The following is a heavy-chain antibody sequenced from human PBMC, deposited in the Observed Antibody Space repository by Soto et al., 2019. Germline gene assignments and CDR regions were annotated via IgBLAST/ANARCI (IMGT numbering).Heavy chain of an antibody. CDR2: ISGSGGST. CDR3: AKAGQWLFGLGPLDYDY. V-gene: IGHV3-23*01. CDR1: GFTFSSYA. J-gene: IGHJ4*02. Sequence: EVQLLESGGGLVQPGGSLRLSCAASGFTFSSYAMSWVRQAPGKGLEWVSAISGSGGSTYYADSVKGRFTISRDNSKNTLYLQMNSLRAEDTAVYYCAKAGQWLFGLGPLDYDYWGQGTLVTVSS. D-gene: IGHD6-19*01.